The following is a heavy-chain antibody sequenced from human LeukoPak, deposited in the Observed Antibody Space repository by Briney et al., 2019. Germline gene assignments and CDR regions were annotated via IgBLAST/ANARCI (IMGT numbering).Heavy chain of an antibody. Sequence: GGSLRLSCAASGFTFDDYAMHWVRQAPGKGLEWVSLIRGDGVSTYYADSVKGRFTISRDNSKNSLYLQMNSLGTEDTALYYCATSDFAAHFDYWGQGTLVTVSS. CDR1: GFTFDDYA. CDR3: ATSDFAAHFDY. D-gene: IGHD2/OR15-2a*01. CDR2: IRGDGVST. V-gene: IGHV3-43*02. J-gene: IGHJ4*02.